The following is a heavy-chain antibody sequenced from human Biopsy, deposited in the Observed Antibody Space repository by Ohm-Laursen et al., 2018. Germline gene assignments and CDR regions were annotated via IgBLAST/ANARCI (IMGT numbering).Heavy chain of an antibody. CDR2: NIPILGTG. CDR3: ATKLTGYFHH. V-gene: IGHV1-69*06. D-gene: IGHD3-9*01. CDR1: GGTFSNYG. J-gene: IGHJ1*01. Sequence: SSVKVSCKVPGGTFSNYGVNWVRQAPGQGLEWLGGNIPILGTGNYAQKFQDRVTVAADTSTSTATTELRSLRSDDTAVYYCATKLTGYFHHWGQRTLVIVSS.